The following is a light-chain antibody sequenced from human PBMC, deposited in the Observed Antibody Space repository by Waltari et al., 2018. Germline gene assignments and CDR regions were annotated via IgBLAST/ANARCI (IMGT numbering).Light chain of an antibody. Sequence: DIQLTQSPSFLSASVGDRVTISCRASQGISTDLAWYQQKPVKARKILSYAASTWQSGVPSRFSGSGSGTEFTLTISSLQPEDFATYYCQHLNSYPITFGQGTRLDIK. V-gene: IGKV1-9*01. J-gene: IGKJ5*01. CDR2: AAS. CDR1: QGISTD. CDR3: QHLNSYPIT.